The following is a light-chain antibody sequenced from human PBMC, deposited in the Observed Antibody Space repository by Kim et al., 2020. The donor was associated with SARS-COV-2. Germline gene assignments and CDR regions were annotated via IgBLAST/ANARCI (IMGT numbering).Light chain of an antibody. CDR3: QQYKSYPIT. CDR1: QDINNY. Sequence: DIQMTQSPSSLSASVGDRVTITCRASQDINNYLVWFQQKPGKAPKSLIYGATSLQSGVPSKFSGSGSGTDFTLTINSLQPEDFATYYCQQYKSYPITFGQGTRLEIK. V-gene: IGKV1-16*02. CDR2: GAT. J-gene: IGKJ5*01.